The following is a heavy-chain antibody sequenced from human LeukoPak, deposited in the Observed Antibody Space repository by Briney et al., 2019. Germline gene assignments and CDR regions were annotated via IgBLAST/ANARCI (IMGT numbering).Heavy chain of an antibody. CDR3: ARDEWETNYYGMDV. J-gene: IGHJ6*04. CDR2: VYYSGST. D-gene: IGHD1-26*01. CDR1: GGSVSSGSYY. V-gene: IGHV4-61*01. Sequence: SETLSLTCTVSGGSVSSGSYYWSWMRQPPGKGLEWIGYVYYSGSTYYNPPLKSRVTISVDTSKNQFSLKLSSVTAADTAVYYCARDEWETNYYGMDVWGKGTTVTVSS.